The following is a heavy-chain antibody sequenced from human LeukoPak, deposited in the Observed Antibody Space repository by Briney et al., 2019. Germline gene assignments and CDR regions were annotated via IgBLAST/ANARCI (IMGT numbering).Heavy chain of an antibody. CDR2: ISYDGSNK. Sequence: PGGSLSLSCAASGFTFSSYGMHWVCQAPGKGLEWVAVISYDGSNKYYADSVKGRFTISRDNSKNTLYLQMNSLRAEDTAVYYCAKGGPDAGDYWGQGTLVTVSS. D-gene: IGHD1-14*01. V-gene: IGHV3-30*18. J-gene: IGHJ4*02. CDR3: AKGGPDAGDY. CDR1: GFTFSSYG.